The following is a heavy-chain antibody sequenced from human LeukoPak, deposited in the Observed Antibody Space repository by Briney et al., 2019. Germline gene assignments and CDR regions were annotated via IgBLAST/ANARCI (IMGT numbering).Heavy chain of an antibody. V-gene: IGHV3-48*03. CDR1: GFTFSSYE. CDR2: ISGSGNII. CDR3: ARGPVYRSSWVGRGYYFDY. Sequence: PGGSLRLSCAASGFTFSSYEMNWVRQAPGKGLEWVSYISGSGNIIYYADSVKGRFTISRDNAKNSLYLQMNSLRAEDTAVYYCARGPVYRSSWVGRGYYFDYWGQGTLVTVSS. D-gene: IGHD6-13*01. J-gene: IGHJ4*02.